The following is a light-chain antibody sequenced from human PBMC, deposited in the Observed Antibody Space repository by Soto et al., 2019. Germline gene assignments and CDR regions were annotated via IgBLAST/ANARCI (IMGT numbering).Light chain of an antibody. Sequence: QSALTQAASVSESPGQSISLSCGGTSTDVGSHNYVSWYQQHPGKAPKLIIFEVNNRPSGVSHRFSGSKSGNTASLTISDRQGEDEADYYCSSYTTYTTVVFGGGTKVTVL. V-gene: IGLV2-14*01. CDR2: EVN. J-gene: IGLJ2*01. CDR1: STDVGSHNY. CDR3: SSYTTYTTVV.